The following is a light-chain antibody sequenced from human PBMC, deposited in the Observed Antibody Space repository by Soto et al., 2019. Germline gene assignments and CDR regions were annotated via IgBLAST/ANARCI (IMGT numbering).Light chain of an antibody. CDR1: QSVSSY. Sequence: EIVLTQSPATLSLSPGERATLSCRASQSVSSYLAWYQQKPGQAPRLLIYDTSNRATGIPARFSGSGSGTDFTLNISNLEPEDFAVYYCQQRSNWPITFGQGTRLEIK. V-gene: IGKV3-11*01. CDR2: DTS. CDR3: QQRSNWPIT. J-gene: IGKJ5*01.